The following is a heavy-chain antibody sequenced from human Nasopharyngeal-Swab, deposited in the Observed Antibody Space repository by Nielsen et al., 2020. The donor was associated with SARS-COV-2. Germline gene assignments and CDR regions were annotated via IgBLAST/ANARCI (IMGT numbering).Heavy chain of an antibody. J-gene: IGHJ5*02. V-gene: IGHV1-24*01. Sequence: WVRQAPGQGLEWMGGFDPEDGETIYAQKFQGRVTVTEDTSTDTAYMELSSLRSEDTAVYYCATGTVVGATGWFDPWGQGTLVTVSS. CDR3: ATGTVVGATGWFDP. D-gene: IGHD1-26*01. CDR2: FDPEDGET.